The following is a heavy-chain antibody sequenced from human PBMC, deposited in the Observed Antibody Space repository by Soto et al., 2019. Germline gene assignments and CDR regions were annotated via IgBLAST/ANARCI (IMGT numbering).Heavy chain of an antibody. CDR3: ARETGKQLGPTRYDDAFDI. CDR2: ISAYNGNT. D-gene: IGHD6-6*01. Sequence: GASVKVSCKASGYTFTSYGISWVRQAPGQGLEWMGWISAYNGNTNYAQKLQGRVTMTTDTSTSTAYMELRSLRSDDTAVYYCARETGKQLGPTRYDDAFDIWGQGTMVTVSS. V-gene: IGHV1-18*01. CDR1: GYTFTSYG. J-gene: IGHJ3*02.